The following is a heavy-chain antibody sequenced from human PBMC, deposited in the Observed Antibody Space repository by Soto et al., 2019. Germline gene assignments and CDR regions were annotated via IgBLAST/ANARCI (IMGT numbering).Heavy chain of an antibody. CDR1: GFTFGSYA. J-gene: IGHJ6*03. D-gene: IGHD3-16*01. V-gene: IGHV3-23*01. CDR2: ISGSGRTT. Sequence: EVQLLESGGGLVQPGGSLRLSCAASGFTFGSYAMNWLRQAPGRGLECVSFISGSGRTTYYADSVKGRFTVPRDNSKNTLYLQMNSLRAEDTGLYYCAKFRGPSYSYYSMDVWGKGTTVTVSS. CDR3: AKFRGPSYSYYSMDV.